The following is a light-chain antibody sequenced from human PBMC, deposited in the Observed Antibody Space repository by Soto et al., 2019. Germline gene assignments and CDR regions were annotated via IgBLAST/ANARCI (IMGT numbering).Light chain of an antibody. CDR1: QTISSW. CDR2: KAS. J-gene: IGKJ1*01. Sequence: DIQMTQSPSTLSGSVGDRVTITCRASQTISSWLAWYQQKPGKAPKLLIYKASTLKSGVPSRFSGSGSGTEFTLTIISLQPDDFATYYFQHYNSYSEAFGQGTKVERK. V-gene: IGKV1-5*03. CDR3: QHYNSYSEA.